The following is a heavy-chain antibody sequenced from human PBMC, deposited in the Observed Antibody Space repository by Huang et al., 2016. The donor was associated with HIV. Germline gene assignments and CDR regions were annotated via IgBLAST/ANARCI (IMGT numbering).Heavy chain of an antibody. CDR3: ARALLLFGLGSPLDF. Sequence: QVQLVQSGAEVKKPGASVKISCKASGYTFTTYHMHWVRQAPGQGLAWRGMISPSGASTRYAQTFQGRVTMTSDTSTSTVYMELSSLTPEDTAVYYCARALLLFGLGSPLDFWGQGSLVTVSS. J-gene: IGHJ4*02. D-gene: IGHD3-10*01. V-gene: IGHV1-46*01. CDR2: ISPSGAST. CDR1: GYTFTTYH.